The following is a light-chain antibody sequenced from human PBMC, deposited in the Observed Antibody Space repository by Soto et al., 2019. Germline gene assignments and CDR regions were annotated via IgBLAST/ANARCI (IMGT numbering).Light chain of an antibody. V-gene: IGLV4-69*01. CDR1: SEHSHYA. CDR3: QTWGTGIRV. Sequence: QSVLTQSPPASASLGASVRLTCSLSSEHSHYAIAWHQQQPEKGPRYLMKINSDGSHNKGDGVPDRFSGSSSGAERYLTISSLQSEDEADYYCQTWGTGIRVFGGGTKLTVL. CDR2: INSDGSH. J-gene: IGLJ3*02.